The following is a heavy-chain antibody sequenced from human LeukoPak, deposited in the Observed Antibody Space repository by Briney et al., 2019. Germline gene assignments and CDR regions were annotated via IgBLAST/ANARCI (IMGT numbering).Heavy chain of an antibody. D-gene: IGHD2-2*01. J-gene: IGHJ4*02. Sequence: ASVKVSCKASGYTFSNYGISWVRQAPGQGLEWMGCISAYNGNTNYAQNLQGRVTMTTDTSTSTAYMELSSLRSEDTAVYYCATVVVPAAIGYWGQGTLVTVSS. V-gene: IGHV1-18*01. CDR3: ATVVVPAAIGY. CDR1: GYTFSNYG. CDR2: ISAYNGNT.